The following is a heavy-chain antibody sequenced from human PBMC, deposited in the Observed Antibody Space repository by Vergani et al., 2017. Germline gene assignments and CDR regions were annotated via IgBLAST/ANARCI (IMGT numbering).Heavy chain of an antibody. CDR3: ARGMIGGYSSSWYAPSGWFDP. CDR1: GGSISSYY. Sequence: QVQLQESGPGLVKPSETLSLTCTVSGGSISSYYWSWIRQPPGKGLEWIGYIYYSGSTNYNPSLKSRVTISVDTSKNQFSLKLSSVTAADTAVYYCARGMIGGYSSSWYAPSGWFDPWGQGTLVTVSS. V-gene: IGHV4-59*01. J-gene: IGHJ5*02. D-gene: IGHD6-13*01. CDR2: IYYSGST.